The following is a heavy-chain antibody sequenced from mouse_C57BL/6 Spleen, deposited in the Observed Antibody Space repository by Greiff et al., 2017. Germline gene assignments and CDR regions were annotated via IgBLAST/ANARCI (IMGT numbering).Heavy chain of an antibody. CDR3: AREGYDYDVGFAY. V-gene: IGHV5-4*01. J-gene: IGHJ3*01. CDR2: ISDGGSYT. Sequence: EVKLMESGGGLVKPGGSLKLSCAASGFTFSSYAMSWVRQTPEKRLEWVATISDGGSYTYYPDNVKGRFTISRDYAKNNLYLQMSHLKSEDTAMYYCAREGYDYDVGFAYWGQGTLVTVSA. D-gene: IGHD2-4*01. CDR1: GFTFSSYA.